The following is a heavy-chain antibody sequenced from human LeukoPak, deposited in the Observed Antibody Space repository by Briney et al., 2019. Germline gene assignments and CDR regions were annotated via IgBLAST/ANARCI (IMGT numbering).Heavy chain of an antibody. D-gene: IGHD1-26*01. CDR3: ARRGSWGGSYAFWYFDL. J-gene: IGHJ2*01. V-gene: IGHV5-51*01. Sequence: GESLKISCKGSGYSFTSYWIGWVRRMPGKGLEWMGIIYPGDSDTRYSPSFQGQVTISADKSISTASLKWTSLKASDTAMYSCARRGSWGGSYAFWYFDLWGRGTLVTVSS. CDR1: GYSFTSYW. CDR2: IYPGDSDT.